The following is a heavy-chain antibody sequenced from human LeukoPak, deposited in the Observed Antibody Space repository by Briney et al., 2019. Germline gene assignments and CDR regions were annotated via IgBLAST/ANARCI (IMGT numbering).Heavy chain of an antibody. CDR1: GDTFTSYD. D-gene: IGHD6-13*01. CDR3: ARGSIIIAAAGFDY. Sequence: GASVKVSCKASGDTFTSYDINWVRQATGQGLEWMGWMNPNSGNTGYAQKFQGRVTMTRNTSISTAYMELSSLRSEDTAVYYCARGSIIIAAAGFDYWGQGTLVTVSS. CDR2: MNPNSGNT. J-gene: IGHJ4*02. V-gene: IGHV1-8*01.